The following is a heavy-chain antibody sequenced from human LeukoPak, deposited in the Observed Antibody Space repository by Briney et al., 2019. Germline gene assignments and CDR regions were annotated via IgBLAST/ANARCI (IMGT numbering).Heavy chain of an antibody. CDR2: ISYTGGNK. J-gene: IGHJ4*02. CDR1: GFTFSTYG. D-gene: IGHD6-19*01. Sequence: GRSLRLSCAASGFTFSTYGMHWVRQAPGKGLEWVALISYTGGNKYYADSVKGRFTISRDNSNNTLYLQVNSLRAEDTAVYYCGKDAQSSGWRGGVDSWGQGTLVTVSS. V-gene: IGHV3-30*18. CDR3: GKDAQSSGWRGGVDS.